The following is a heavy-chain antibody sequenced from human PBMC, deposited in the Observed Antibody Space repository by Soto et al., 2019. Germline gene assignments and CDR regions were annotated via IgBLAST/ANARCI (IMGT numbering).Heavy chain of an antibody. Sequence: QVQLVESGGGVVQPGRSLRLSCAASGFTFSSYAMHWVRQAPGKGLEWVAVISYDGSNKYYADSVKGRFTISRDNSKNTLYLQINGLRCEATAVYYWARDFGGGGYWGQGTLVTVSS. V-gene: IGHV3-30-3*01. CDR2: ISYDGSNK. D-gene: IGHD3-10*01. J-gene: IGHJ4*02. CDR3: ARDFGGGGY. CDR1: GFTFSSYA.